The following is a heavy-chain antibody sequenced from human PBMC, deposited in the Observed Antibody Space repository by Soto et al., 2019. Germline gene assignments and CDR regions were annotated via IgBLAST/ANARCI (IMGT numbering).Heavy chain of an antibody. CDR1: GGTFSSYA. Sequence: SVQVSCKASGGTFSSYAISWVRQAPGQGLEWMGGIIPIFGTANYAQKFQGRVTITADESTSTAYMELSSLRSEDTAVYYCARWGNSGSGAFDIWGQGTMVTVSS. V-gene: IGHV1-69*13. D-gene: IGHD2-15*01. CDR3: ARWGNSGSGAFDI. J-gene: IGHJ3*02. CDR2: IIPIFGTA.